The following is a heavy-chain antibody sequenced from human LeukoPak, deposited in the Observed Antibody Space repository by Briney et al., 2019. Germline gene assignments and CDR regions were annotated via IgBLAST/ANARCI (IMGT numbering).Heavy chain of an antibody. Sequence: SETLSLTCTVSGGATSSSSYYWGWIRQPPGKGLEWIGSISYSGSIYYNPSLKSRVTMSVDTSKNQFSLKLSSVTAADTAVYYCAREVPYSGSTFDYWGQGTLVTVSS. J-gene: IGHJ4*02. CDR1: GGATSSSSYY. CDR3: AREVPYSGSTFDY. V-gene: IGHV4-39*07. CDR2: ISYSGSI. D-gene: IGHD1-26*01.